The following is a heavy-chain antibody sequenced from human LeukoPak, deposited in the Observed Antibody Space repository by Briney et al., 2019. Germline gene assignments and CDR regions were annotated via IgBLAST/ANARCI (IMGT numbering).Heavy chain of an antibody. J-gene: IGHJ4*02. Sequence: SETLSLTCAVSGGSISSNNWWSWVRQPPGKGLEWVGEIYHSGSTTYNPSLKSRVTISVDKSKNQFSLELSSVAAADTAVYFCARKDSNYGGFDYWGQGTLVTVSS. CDR3: ARKDSNYGGFDY. CDR2: IYHSGST. V-gene: IGHV4-4*02. CDR1: GGSISSNNW. D-gene: IGHD4-11*01.